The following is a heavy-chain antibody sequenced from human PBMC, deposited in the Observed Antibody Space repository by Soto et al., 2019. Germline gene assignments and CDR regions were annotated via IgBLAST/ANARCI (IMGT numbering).Heavy chain of an antibody. CDR2: INPNFGSA. D-gene: IGHD3-3*01. CDR3: ATYYTAAAYFEN. CDR1: GDPSSYSA. J-gene: IGHJ4*02. Sequence: QVRVVQSGAEVRKPGSSVKVSCTASGDPSSYSAIGWLRQAPGQGLEWMGGINPNFGSAIYAQKFQGRTTITAHYMELNDLRSEDTAIYFCATYYTAAAYFENRGQGTLVTVSS. V-gene: IGHV1-69*01.